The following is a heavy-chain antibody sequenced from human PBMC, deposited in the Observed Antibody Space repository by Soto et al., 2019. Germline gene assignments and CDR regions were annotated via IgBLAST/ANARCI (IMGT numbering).Heavy chain of an antibody. V-gene: IGHV4-59*08. CDR2: IYYSGST. CDR1: GGSISSYY. CDR3: ARLKGSSFY. Sequence: SETLSLTCTVSGGSISSYYWSWIRQPPGKGLEWIGYIYYSGSTNYNPSLKSRVTISVDTSKNQFSLKLSSVTAADTAVYYCARLKGSSFYWGQGTLVTVS. D-gene: IGHD6-13*01. J-gene: IGHJ4*02.